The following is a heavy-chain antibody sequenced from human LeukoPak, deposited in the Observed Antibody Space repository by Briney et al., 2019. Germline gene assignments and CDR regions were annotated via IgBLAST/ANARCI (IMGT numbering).Heavy chain of an antibody. CDR3: AKDSFMVRGVPDY. CDR2: ISGSGGST. J-gene: IGHJ4*02. Sequence: PGRSLRLSCAASGFTFSSYAMSWVRQAPGKGLEWVSAISGSGGSTYYADSVKGRFTISRDNSKNTLYLQMNSLRAEDTAVYYCAKDSFMVRGVPDYWGQGTLVTVSS. V-gene: IGHV3-23*01. D-gene: IGHD3-10*01. CDR1: GFTFSSYA.